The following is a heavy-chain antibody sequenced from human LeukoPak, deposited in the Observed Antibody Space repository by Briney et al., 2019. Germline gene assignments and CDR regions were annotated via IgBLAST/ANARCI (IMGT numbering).Heavy chain of an antibody. CDR1: GGSFSGYY. CDR3: ARGDITMVRGVIRVQGGPRADSYGMDV. D-gene: IGHD3-10*01. CDR2: INHSGST. Sequence: SETLSLTCAVYGGSFSGYYWSWIRQPPGKGLEWIGEINHSGSTNYNPSLKSRVTISVDTSKNQFSLKLSSVTAADTAVYYCARGDITMVRGVIRVQGGPRADSYGMDVWGQGTTVTVSS. J-gene: IGHJ6*02. V-gene: IGHV4-34*01.